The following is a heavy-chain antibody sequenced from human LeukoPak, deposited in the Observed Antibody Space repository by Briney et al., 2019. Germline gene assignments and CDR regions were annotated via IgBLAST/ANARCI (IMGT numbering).Heavy chain of an antibody. Sequence: EPSETLSLTCTVSGASLKSGSYYWSWIRQTAGKQLEWIGRIYVSGNTDYSPSLKSRVTMSVDTSNNQFSLTLRSVTAADTALYFCARDAFYYDKSESAFLYYFDFWGPGAGVIVSS. V-gene: IGHV4-61*02. CDR2: IYVSGNT. CDR3: ARDAFYYDKSESAFLYYFDF. D-gene: IGHD3-22*01. CDR1: GASLKSGSYY. J-gene: IGHJ4*02.